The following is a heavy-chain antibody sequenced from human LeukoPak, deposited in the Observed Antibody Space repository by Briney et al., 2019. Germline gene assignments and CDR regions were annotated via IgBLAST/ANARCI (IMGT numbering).Heavy chain of an antibody. CDR3: ARYYDSNDRSPGGIDI. CDR2: ISYDGSNT. CDR1: GFTFSTYG. J-gene: IGHJ3*02. V-gene: IGHV3-30*03. Sequence: GGSLRLSCAASGFTFSTYGMHWVRQAPGKGLEWVAVISYDGSNTHYADSVKGRFTISRDSSKNTLYLQMNRLRTEDTAVYYCARYYDSNDRSPGGIDIWGQGTMVTVSS. D-gene: IGHD3-22*01.